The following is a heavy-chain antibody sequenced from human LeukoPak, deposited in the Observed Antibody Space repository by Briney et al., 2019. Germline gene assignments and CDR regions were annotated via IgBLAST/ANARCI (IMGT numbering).Heavy chain of an antibody. CDR1: GFTFSNYG. V-gene: IGHV3-30*02. Sequence: PGGSLRLSCVASGFTFSNYGMHWVRQAPGKGLEWVAFVRYDGNDKNYADSVKGRFTISRDNSKSTVYLQMNSLRVEDAAVYYCSKDLTSDFGGDLDPWGQGTLVTVSS. J-gene: IGHJ5*02. CDR3: SKDLTSDFGGDLDP. D-gene: IGHD3-10*01. CDR2: VRYDGNDK.